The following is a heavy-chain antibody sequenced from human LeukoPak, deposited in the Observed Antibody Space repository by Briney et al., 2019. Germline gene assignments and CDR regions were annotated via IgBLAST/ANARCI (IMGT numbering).Heavy chain of an antibody. J-gene: IGHJ4*02. V-gene: IGHV4-39*01. CDR3: ARHDCSGYYRPLDY. CDR2: IYYSGST. CDR1: GGSINSTNYY. D-gene: IGHD3-22*01. Sequence: PSETLSLTCTVSGGSINSTNYYWGWIRQPPGKGLEWIGSIYYSGSTYYNPSLRSRVTISVDTSKNQFSLKLTSVTAADTAVYYCARHDCSGYYRPLDYWGQGTLVTVSS.